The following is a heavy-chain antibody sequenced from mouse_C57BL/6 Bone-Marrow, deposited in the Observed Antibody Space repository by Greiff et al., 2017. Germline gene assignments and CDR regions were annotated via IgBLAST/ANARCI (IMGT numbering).Heavy chain of an antibody. D-gene: IGHD2-3*01. V-gene: IGHV1-20*01. Sequence: EVQLQQPGPELVKPGASVKISCKASGYSFTGYFMTWVMQSPGKSLEWIGRINPYNGDTFYNQKFKGKATLTVDKSSSTAHMELRSLTSEDSAVYYGARGDGYYSWFAYWGQGTLVTVSA. CDR2: INPYNGDT. CDR1: GYSFTGYF. J-gene: IGHJ3*01. CDR3: ARGDGYYSWFAY.